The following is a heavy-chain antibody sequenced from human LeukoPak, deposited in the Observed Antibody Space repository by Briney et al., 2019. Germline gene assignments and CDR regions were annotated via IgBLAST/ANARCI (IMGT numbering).Heavy chain of an antibody. J-gene: IGHJ6*02. CDR2: ISNSGGST. Sequence: GGSLRLSCAASGFTFSNYALNWVRQAPGKGLEWVSGISNSGGSTYYADSVKGRFTISRDNSKNTLYLQMNSLRAEDTAVYYCAKEYASGGMDVWGQGTTVTVSS. CDR1: GFTFSNYA. CDR3: AKEYASGGMDV. D-gene: IGHD3-10*01. V-gene: IGHV3-23*01.